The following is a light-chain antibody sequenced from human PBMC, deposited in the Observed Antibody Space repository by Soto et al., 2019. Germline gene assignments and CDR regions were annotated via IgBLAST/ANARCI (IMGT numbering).Light chain of an antibody. Sequence: EIVMTQSPSTLSVSPGERFTLSCSSSQSVSSSYLAWYQQKPGQAPRLLIYGASSRATGIPDRFSGTGSGTDFTLAINNLEPEDFAVYYCQVRTNWSIAFGRGTRLEN. CDR3: QVRTNWSIA. CDR2: GAS. CDR1: QSVSSSY. V-gene: IGKV3D-20*02. J-gene: IGKJ5*01.